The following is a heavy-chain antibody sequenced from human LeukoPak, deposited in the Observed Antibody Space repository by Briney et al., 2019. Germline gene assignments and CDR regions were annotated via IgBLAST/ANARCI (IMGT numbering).Heavy chain of an antibody. Sequence: ASVKVSCKASGYTFTGYYMHWVRQAPGQGLEGMGWINPNSGGTNYAQKFQGRVTMTRDTSISTAYMELSRLRSDDTAVYYCAREDSSSWYWDYWGQGTLVTVSS. J-gene: IGHJ4*02. V-gene: IGHV1-2*02. CDR2: INPNSGGT. CDR1: GYTFTGYY. D-gene: IGHD6-13*01. CDR3: AREDSSSWYWDY.